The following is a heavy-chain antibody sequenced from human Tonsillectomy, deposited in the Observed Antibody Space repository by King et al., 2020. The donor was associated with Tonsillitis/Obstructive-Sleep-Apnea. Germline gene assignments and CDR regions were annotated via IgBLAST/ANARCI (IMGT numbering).Heavy chain of an antibody. V-gene: IGHV3-9*01. D-gene: IGHD2-2*01. CDR2: ISWNSGSI. CDR1: GFTFDDYA. CDR3: AKAEDIVVVPAALDY. Sequence: VQLVESGGGLVQPGRSLRLSCAASGFTFDDYAMHWVRQAPGKGLEWVSGISWNSGSIGYADSVKGRFTISRDNAKNSLYLQINSLRAEDTALYYCAKAEDIVVVPAALDYWGQGTLVTVSS. J-gene: IGHJ4*02.